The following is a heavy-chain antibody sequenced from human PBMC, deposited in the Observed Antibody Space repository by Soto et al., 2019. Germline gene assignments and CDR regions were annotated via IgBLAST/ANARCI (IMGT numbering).Heavy chain of an antibody. D-gene: IGHD3-10*01. Sequence: SETLSLTCTVSGGSISSSSYYWGWIRQPPGKGLEWIGSIYYSGSTYYNPSLKSRVTISVDTSKNQFSLKLSSVTAADTAVYYCARHIRGVIIKGNWFDPWGQGTLVTVSS. CDR1: GGSISSSSYY. J-gene: IGHJ5*02. CDR3: ARHIRGVIIKGNWFDP. V-gene: IGHV4-39*01. CDR2: IYYSGST.